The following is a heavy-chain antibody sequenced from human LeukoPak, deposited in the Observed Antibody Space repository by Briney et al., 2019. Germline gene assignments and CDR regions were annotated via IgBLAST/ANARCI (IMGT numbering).Heavy chain of an antibody. CDR1: GFTFSSYA. V-gene: IGHV3-23*01. CDR2: ISGSGGST. CDR3: AKFPPCYYDSSGPDY. D-gene: IGHD3-22*01. Sequence: PGGSLRLSCAASGFTFSSYAMSWDRQAPGKGLGWVSAISGSGGSTYYADSVEGRFTISRDNSKNTLYLQMNSLRAEDTAVYYCAKFPPCYYDSSGPDYWGQGTLVTVSS. J-gene: IGHJ4*02.